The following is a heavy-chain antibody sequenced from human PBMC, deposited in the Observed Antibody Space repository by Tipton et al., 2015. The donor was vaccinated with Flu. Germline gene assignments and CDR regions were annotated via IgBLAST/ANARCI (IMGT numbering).Heavy chain of an antibody. CDR1: GFTFDDLA. Sequence: SLRLSCAVSGFTFDDLAMHWVRQAPGKGLEWVSGISWNSAYIGYADSVKGRFTISRDSDKNLLYLRMDNLRPDDTALYYRAKAYAYIWSPFDYWGQGTLVTVSS. D-gene: IGHD1-20*01. V-gene: IGHV3-9*01. CDR3: AKAYAYIWSPFDY. J-gene: IGHJ4*02. CDR2: ISWNSAYI.